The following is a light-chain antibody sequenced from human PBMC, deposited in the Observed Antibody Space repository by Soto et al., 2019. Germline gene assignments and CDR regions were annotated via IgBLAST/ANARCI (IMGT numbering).Light chain of an antibody. V-gene: IGLV1-47*01. CDR1: SSNVGSNY. Sequence: QSVLTQPPSASGTPGQRVTISCSGSSSNVGSNYVYWFQHLPGTAPKLLIFWDNQRPSRVPDRFSGSKSGTSASLAISGLRSEDEADYYCAAWDDSLSVLFGTGTKLTVL. J-gene: IGLJ1*01. CDR3: AAWDDSLSVL. CDR2: WDN.